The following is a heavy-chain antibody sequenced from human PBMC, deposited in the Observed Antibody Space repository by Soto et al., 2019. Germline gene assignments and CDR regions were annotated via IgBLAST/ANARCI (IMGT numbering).Heavy chain of an antibody. Sequence: GGSLRLSCAASGFTFSSYGMHWVRQAPGKGLEWVAVISYDGSNKYYADSVKGRFTISRDNSKNTLYLQMNSLRAEDTTVYYCAKASHYGSGLLTRNYYFDYWGQGTLVTVSS. J-gene: IGHJ4*02. V-gene: IGHV3-30*18. D-gene: IGHD3-10*01. CDR1: GFTFSSYG. CDR2: ISYDGSNK. CDR3: AKASHYGSGLLTRNYYFDY.